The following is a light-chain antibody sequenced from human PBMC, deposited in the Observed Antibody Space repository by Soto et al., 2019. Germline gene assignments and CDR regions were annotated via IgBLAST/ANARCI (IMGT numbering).Light chain of an antibody. CDR1: SSDVGGYNY. V-gene: IGLV2-8*01. CDR3: CSYADNNDYV. J-gene: IGLJ1*01. Sequence: QAALTQPASVSGSPGQSITISCTGTSSDVGGYNYVSWYQQHPGKAPKLMIYEVSNRPSGVPDRFSGSKSGNTASLNVSGLQAEDEADYYCCSYADNNDYVFGTGTKLTVL. CDR2: EVS.